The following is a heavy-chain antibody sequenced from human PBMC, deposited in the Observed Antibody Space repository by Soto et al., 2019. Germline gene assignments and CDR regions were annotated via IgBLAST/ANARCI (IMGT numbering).Heavy chain of an antibody. CDR1: GFTFSSYS. CDR2: ISSSSSYI. Sequence: EVQLVESGGGLVKPGGSLRLSCAASGFTFSSYSMNWVRQAPGKGLEWVSSISSSSSYIYYAASVKGRFTISRDNAKNALELQMNSRRAEATAVYYCARDTRWEGPTWGRGTLVPVSS. D-gene: IGHD1-26*01. CDR3: ARDTRWEGPT. V-gene: IGHV3-21*01. J-gene: IGHJ4*02.